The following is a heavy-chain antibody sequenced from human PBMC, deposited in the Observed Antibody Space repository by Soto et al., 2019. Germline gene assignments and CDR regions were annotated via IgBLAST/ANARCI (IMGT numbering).Heavy chain of an antibody. D-gene: IGHD3-22*01. CDR2: INHSGST. V-gene: IGHV4-34*01. J-gene: IGHJ4*02. Sequence: QVQLQQWGAGLLKPSETLSLTCAVYVGSFSGYYWTWIRQPPGKGLEWIGEINHSGSTNYNPSLKSRVTIXXDXSXXQFSLKLTSVNAADATVYYCARGHRIGVITTWFDYWGQGTLVTVSS. CDR1: VGSFSGYY. CDR3: ARGHRIGVITTWFDY.